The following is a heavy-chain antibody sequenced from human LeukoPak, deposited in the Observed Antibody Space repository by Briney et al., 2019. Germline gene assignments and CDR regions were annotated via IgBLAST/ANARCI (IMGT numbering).Heavy chain of an antibody. CDR2: IYTSGST. Sequence: SETLSLTCTVSGGSISSYYWSWIRQPAGKGLEWIGRIYTSGSTNYNPSLKSRVTISVDTSKNQFSLTLSSVTAADRAVYYCARDVGAGRDGYNDAFDIWGQGTMVTVSS. V-gene: IGHV4-4*07. CDR1: GGSISSYY. D-gene: IGHD5-24*01. CDR3: ARDVGAGRDGYNDAFDI. J-gene: IGHJ3*02.